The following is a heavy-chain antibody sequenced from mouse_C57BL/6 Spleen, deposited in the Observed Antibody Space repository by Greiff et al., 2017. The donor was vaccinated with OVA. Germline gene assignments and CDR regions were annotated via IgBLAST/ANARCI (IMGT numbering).Heavy chain of an antibody. CDR3: ARDYYGTPYYFDY. Sequence: DVKLVESGGGLVKPGGSLKLSCAASGFTFSSYAMSWVRQTPEKRLEWVATISDGGSYTYYPDNVKGRFTISRDNAKNNLYLQMSHLKSEDTAVYYCARDYYGTPYYFDYWGQGTTLTVSS. CDR2: ISDGGSYT. CDR1: GFTFSSYA. V-gene: IGHV5-4*01. D-gene: IGHD1-1*01. J-gene: IGHJ2*01.